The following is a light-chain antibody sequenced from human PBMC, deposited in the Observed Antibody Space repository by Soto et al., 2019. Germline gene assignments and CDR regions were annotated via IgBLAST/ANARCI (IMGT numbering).Light chain of an antibody. CDR1: QSVNSW. J-gene: IGKJ1*01. V-gene: IGKV1-5*03. CDR3: QQYNNWSDT. Sequence: DIQMTQSPSTLSASVGDRVTITCRASQSVNSWLAWYQQKPGKAPKLLIYKASNLENGIPSRFSCSGSGTDFTLTITCLQPDDFAAYYCQQYNNWSDTFGRGTKVEI. CDR2: KAS.